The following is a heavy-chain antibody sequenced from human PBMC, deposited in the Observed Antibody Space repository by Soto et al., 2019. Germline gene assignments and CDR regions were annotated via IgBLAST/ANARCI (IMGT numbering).Heavy chain of an antibody. D-gene: IGHD2-15*01. CDR1: GGSLNGYY. V-gene: IGHV4-34*01. Sequence: QVQLQQWGAGLLEPSETLFLTCAVYGGSLNGYYWSWIRQAPGKGLEWIGEIDHGGSANYNPSLRGRAIMSVASSKSQLPLTLTSVPAADTAVYYWARIVPGADYYYRDGGGGGTPATFSS. J-gene: IGHJ6*03. CDR2: IDHGGSA. CDR3: ARIVPGADYYYRDG.